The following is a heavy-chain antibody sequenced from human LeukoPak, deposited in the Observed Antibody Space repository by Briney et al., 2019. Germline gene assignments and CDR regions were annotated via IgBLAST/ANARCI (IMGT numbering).Heavy chain of an antibody. V-gene: IGHV1-18*01. J-gene: IGHJ4*02. D-gene: IGHD2-21*01. CDR3: ATYSSNDYYFDY. CDR2: ISAYSGDT. Sequence: GASVKVSCKASGYTFTSYGISWVRQAPGQGLEWMGWISAYSGDTSYAQKFQGRATMTTDTSTSTAYMELSSLRSEDTAVYYCATYSSNDYYFDYWGQGTLVTVSS. CDR1: GYTFTSYG.